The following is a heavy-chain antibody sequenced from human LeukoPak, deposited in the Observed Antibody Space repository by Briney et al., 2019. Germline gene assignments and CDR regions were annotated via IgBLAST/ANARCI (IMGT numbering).Heavy chain of an antibody. CDR3: AKGLLITILGSLDY. D-gene: IGHD3-3*01. CDR1: GFTFNNYV. Sequence: GGSLRLSCAASGFTFNNYVMNWVRQAPGKGLEWVSAITDSSTSTYYADSVKGRFTISRHNSKNTLYLQINSLRAEDTAVYYCAKGLLITILGSLDYWGQGTLVTVSS. V-gene: IGHV3-23*01. CDR2: ITDSSTST. J-gene: IGHJ4*02.